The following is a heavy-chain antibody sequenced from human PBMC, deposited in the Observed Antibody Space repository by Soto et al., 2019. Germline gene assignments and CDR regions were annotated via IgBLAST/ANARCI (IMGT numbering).Heavy chain of an antibody. D-gene: IGHD6-6*01. J-gene: IGHJ5*02. V-gene: IGHV4-59*01. Sequence: QVQLQESGPGLVKPSETLSLTCTVSGGSINSYYWGWIRQPPGKGLEWIGYIHYSGSTNYNPSLKSRVTISVDTPKNQFSLKVNSMTAADTAVYYCARGGLAARKGRWFDPWVQGTLVTVSS. CDR1: GGSINSYY. CDR2: IHYSGST. CDR3: ARGGLAARKGRWFDP.